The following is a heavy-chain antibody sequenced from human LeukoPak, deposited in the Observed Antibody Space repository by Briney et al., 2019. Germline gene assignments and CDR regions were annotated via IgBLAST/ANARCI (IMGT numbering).Heavy chain of an antibody. J-gene: IGHJ4*02. CDR1: GFTFSSYW. CDR2: IKQDGSEK. Sequence: GGSLRLSCAASGFTFSSYWMSWVRQAQGMGLEWVANIKQDGSEKYYVDSVKGRFTISRDNAKNSLYLQMNSLRAEDTAVYYCARIEGQGVITIFGVVNYFDYWGQGTLVTVSS. CDR3: ARIEGQGVITIFGVVNYFDY. D-gene: IGHD3-3*01. V-gene: IGHV3-7*01.